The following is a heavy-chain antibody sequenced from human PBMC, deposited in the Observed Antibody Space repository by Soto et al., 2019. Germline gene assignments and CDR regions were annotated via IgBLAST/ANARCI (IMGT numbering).Heavy chain of an antibody. CDR2: IYYSGST. D-gene: IGHD3-22*01. J-gene: IGHJ4*02. CDR1: GVSISSGGYY. Sequence: QVQLQESGPGLVKPSQTLSLTCTVSGVSISSGGYYWTWIRQHPQKGLEWIGHIYYSGSTYYNPSLKSRVTVSGDTSKNQFSLKLSCVTAADTAVYYCAREYYYDSSGFDYWGQGTLVTVSS. CDR3: AREYYYDSSGFDY. V-gene: IGHV4-31*03.